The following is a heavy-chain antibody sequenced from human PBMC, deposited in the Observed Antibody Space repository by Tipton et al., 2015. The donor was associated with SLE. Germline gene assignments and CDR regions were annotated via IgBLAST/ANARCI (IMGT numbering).Heavy chain of an antibody. CDR3: ARCPYSSSSYFVY. J-gene: IGHJ4*02. Sequence: TLSLTCAVYGGSFSGYYWSWIRQPPGKGLEWIGEINHSGSTNYNPSLKSRVTISADTSKNQFSLKLSSVTAADTAVYYCARCPYSSSSYFVYWGQGTLVTVSS. CDR2: INHSGST. V-gene: IGHV4-34*01. CDR1: GGSFSGYY. D-gene: IGHD6-6*01.